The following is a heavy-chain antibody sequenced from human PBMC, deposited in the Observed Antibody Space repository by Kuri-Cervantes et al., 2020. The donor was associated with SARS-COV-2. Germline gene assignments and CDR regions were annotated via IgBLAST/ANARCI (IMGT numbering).Heavy chain of an antibody. CDR1: GGSISGSGYY. V-gene: IGHV4-39*01. CDR3: VRVSMEWLLYANYYYYYMDV. D-gene: IGHD3-3*01. Sequence: SETLSLTCTVSGGSISGSGYYWAWIRQPQGKGLEWIGHIHYRETTYYNPSLKSRATISIDTSKNQFSLKLNSVTAADTAVYYCVRVSMEWLLYANYYYYYMDVWGRGTTVTVSS. J-gene: IGHJ6*03. CDR2: IHYRETT.